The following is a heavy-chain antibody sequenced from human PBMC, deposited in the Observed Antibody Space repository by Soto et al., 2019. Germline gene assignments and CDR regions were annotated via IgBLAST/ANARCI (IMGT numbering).Heavy chain of an antibody. CDR2: IFYTGTT. CDR1: GGSINYNSYY. Sequence: SETLSLTCSVSGGSINYNSYYWGWIRQPPGKGLEWVGGIFYTGTTYYSPSLKDRVTISVDTSKNSFSLNLTSVTAADTAVYFCARLVVVAPVANAWGQGTMVTVSA. J-gene: IGHJ5*02. D-gene: IGHD2-2*01. V-gene: IGHV4-39*02. CDR3: ARLVVVAPVANA.